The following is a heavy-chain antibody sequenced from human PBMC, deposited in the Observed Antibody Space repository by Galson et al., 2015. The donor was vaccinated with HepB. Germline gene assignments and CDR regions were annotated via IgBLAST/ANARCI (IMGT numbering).Heavy chain of an antibody. CDR2: IIPILGIA. D-gene: IGHD3-10*01. Sequence: SVKVSCKASGGTFSSYTISWVRQAPGQGLEWMGRIIPILGIANYAQKFQGRVTITADKSTSTAYMELSSLRSEDTAVYYCARDLPMVRGVSAFDIWGQGTMVTVSS. CDR1: GGTFSSYT. V-gene: IGHV1-69*04. CDR3: ARDLPMVRGVSAFDI. J-gene: IGHJ3*02.